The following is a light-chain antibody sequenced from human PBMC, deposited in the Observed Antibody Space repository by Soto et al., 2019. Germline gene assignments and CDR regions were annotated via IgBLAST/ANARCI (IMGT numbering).Light chain of an antibody. CDR2: RAS. CDR1: QRISNW. CDR3: QQYNSYSGT. J-gene: IGKJ3*01. Sequence: DIQMTQSPSTLSASVGDGVTITCRASQRISNWLAWYQQKPGKAPKLVIYRASTLESGVPSRFSGSGSGTEFTLTISSLQPDDFATYFCQQYNSYSGTFGPGTKVDIK. V-gene: IGKV1-5*03.